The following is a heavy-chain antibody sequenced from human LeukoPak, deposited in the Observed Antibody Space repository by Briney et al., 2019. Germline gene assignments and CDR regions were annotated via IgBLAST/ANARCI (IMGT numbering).Heavy chain of an antibody. CDR3: ATVRIAAAGPDAFDI. D-gene: IGHD6-13*01. V-gene: IGHV1-24*01. J-gene: IGHJ3*02. CDR1: GYTLTELS. Sequence: ASVKVSCKVSGYTLTELSMHWVRQAPGKGLEWMGSFDPEDGETIYAQKFQGRVTMTEDTSTDTAYMELSSLRSEDTAVYYCATVRIAAAGPDAFDIWGQGTMVTVSS. CDR2: FDPEDGET.